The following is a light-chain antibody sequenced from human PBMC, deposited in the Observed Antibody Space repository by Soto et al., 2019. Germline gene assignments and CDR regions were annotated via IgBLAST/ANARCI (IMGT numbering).Light chain of an antibody. CDR1: QSVSIN. CDR3: QRHSNCPSKST. J-gene: IGKJ5*01. V-gene: IGKV3-11*01. Sequence: EIVVTQSPGTLSLSPGERATLTCRASQSVSINLAWYQQKPGQAPRLLIYVASNRATGIADRFSCSGSGTDFALTISILGLEAFAFYYCQRHSNCPSKSTFGQGTRLEIK. CDR2: VAS.